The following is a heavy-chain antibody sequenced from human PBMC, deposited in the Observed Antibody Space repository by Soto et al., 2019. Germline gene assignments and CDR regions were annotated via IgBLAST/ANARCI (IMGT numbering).Heavy chain of an antibody. J-gene: IGHJ4*02. CDR2: ICHSGST. CDR1: GGSISSGGYS. V-gene: IGHV4-30-2*01. CDR3: ARENNVLPGGYFDY. Sequence: QLHLQESGSGLVKTSQTLSLTCAVSGGSISSGGYSWSWIRQPPGKGLEWIGYICHSGSTYYNPSLKSRVTISVDRSKNQFSLKLSSVTAADTAVYYCARENNVLPGGYFDYWGQGTLVTVSS. D-gene: IGHD3-10*01.